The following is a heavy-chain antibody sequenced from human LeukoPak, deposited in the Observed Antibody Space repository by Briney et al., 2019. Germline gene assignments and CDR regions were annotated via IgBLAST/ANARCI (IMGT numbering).Heavy chain of an antibody. CDR2: ISSGSYI. J-gene: IGHJ4*02. CDR1: GFSVSNYA. CDR3: VREEGRRYTYGL. D-gene: IGHD5-18*01. Sequence: PGGSLRLSCAASGFSVSNYAVHWVRLAQGQGLEWVSSISSGSYIYYADSVKGRFTISRDDAKNSLFLQMNSLRDEDTAVYYCVREEGRRYTYGLWGQGTLVTVSS. V-gene: IGHV3-69-1*01.